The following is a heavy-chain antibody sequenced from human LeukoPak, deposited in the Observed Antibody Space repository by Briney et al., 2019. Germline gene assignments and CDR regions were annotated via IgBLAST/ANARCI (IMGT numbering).Heavy chain of an antibody. CDR1: GFTFTSHV. CDR2: ISMNVQTT. J-gene: IGHJ4*02. Sequence: PGGCLTLSCSASGFTFTSHVMDWVRQAPGKGLQYVSGISMNVQTTYHAGSVKGRFTISRDSSKNTVYLQMNSLAAEDTAVYYCVREGLERRTNFDYWGQGTLVSVSS. D-gene: IGHD1-1*01. CDR3: VREGLERRTNFDY. V-gene: IGHV3-64D*06.